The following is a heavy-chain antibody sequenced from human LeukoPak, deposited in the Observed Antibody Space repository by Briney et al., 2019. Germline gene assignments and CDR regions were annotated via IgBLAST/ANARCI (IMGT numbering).Heavy chain of an antibody. CDR3: ARSRLQSKTATFDY. J-gene: IGHJ4*02. V-gene: IGHV4-34*01. CDR1: YGSFSGYH. D-gene: IGHD4-11*01. Sequence: SETLSLTCTVSYGSFSGYHLCWIRQSPGKGLEWIGEINRSAVTTYNPSLKSRVTISVDTSKNQFSLKLSSVTAADTAVYYCARSRLQSKTATFDYWGQGTLVTVSS. CDR2: INRSAVT.